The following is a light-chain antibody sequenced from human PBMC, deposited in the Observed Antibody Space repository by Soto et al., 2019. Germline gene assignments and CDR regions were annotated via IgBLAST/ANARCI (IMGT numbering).Light chain of an antibody. V-gene: IGKV3-11*01. CDR2: DVS. Sequence: EIVLTQSPATLSLSPGERATLSYRASQSVSSYLAWYQQKPGQAPRLLIYDVSNRATGIPARFSGSGSGTDFTLTISSLEPEDFAVYYCQQRSNWPLTFGPGTKMEIK. CDR3: QQRSNWPLT. J-gene: IGKJ3*01. CDR1: QSVSSY.